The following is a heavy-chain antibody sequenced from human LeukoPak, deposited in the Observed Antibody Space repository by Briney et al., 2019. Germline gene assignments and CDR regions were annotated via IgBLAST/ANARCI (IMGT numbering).Heavy chain of an antibody. J-gene: IGHJ4*02. CDR3: ARGRGLRRNFDY. CDR2: IYYSGNI. D-gene: IGHD5-12*01. Sequence: SETLSLTCTVSGGSISSYYWSWIRQPPGKGLECIGYIYYSGNINYNPSLKSRVTISVDTSKNQFSLNLSSVTAADTAVYYCARGRGLRRNFDYWGQGTLVTVSS. CDR1: GGSISSYY. V-gene: IGHV4-59*01.